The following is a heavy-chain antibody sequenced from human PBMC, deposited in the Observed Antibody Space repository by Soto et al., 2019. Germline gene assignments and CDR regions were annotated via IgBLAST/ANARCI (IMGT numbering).Heavy chain of an antibody. J-gene: IGHJ4*02. CDR2: IKHDGSVQ. CDR3: ARAPYSNAWYRFDL. Sequence: QTGGSLRLSXEASGFTFSGYWMSWVRQAPGKGLEWVADIKHDGSVQYYVDSVKGRFTISRDNAKKLLYLQMNGLRAEDTALYYCARAPYSNAWYRFDLWGQGTLVTVSS. D-gene: IGHD4-4*01. CDR1: GFTFSGYW. V-gene: IGHV3-7*03.